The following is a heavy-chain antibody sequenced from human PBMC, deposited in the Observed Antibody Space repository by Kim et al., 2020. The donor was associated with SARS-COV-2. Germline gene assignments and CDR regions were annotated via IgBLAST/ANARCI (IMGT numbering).Heavy chain of an antibody. Sequence: SETLSLTCTVSGYSISSGYYWGWIRQPPGKGLEWIGSIYHSGSTYYNPSLKSRVTISVDTSKNQFSLKLSSVTAADTAVYYCAREGITMVRGGLVDYWGQGTLVTVSS. CDR2: IYHSGST. CDR3: AREGITMVRGGLVDY. J-gene: IGHJ4*02. CDR1: GYSISSGYY. D-gene: IGHD3-10*01. V-gene: IGHV4-38-2*02.